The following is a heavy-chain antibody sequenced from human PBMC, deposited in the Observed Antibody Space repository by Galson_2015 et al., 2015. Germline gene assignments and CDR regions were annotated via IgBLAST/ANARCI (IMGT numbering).Heavy chain of an antibody. CDR2: VSSSGSTI. CDR3: ARGGSYYEPYYYYYGMDV. CDR1: GFTFSDYY. Sequence: SLRLSCAASGFTFSDYYMSWVRQAPGKGLEWVSYVSSSGSTIYYADSVKGRFTISRDNAKNSLYLQMNSLRAEDTAVYYCARGGSYYEPYYYYYGMDVWAQGTTVTVSS. D-gene: IGHD1-26*01. V-gene: IGHV3-11*01. J-gene: IGHJ6*02.